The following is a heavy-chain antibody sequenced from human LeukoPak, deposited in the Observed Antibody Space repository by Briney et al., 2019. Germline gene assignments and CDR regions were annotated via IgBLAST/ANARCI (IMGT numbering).Heavy chain of an antibody. Sequence: GGSLRLSCAASGFTFSSYWMHWVRQAPGKGLVWVSRINSDGSSTSYADSVKGRFTISRDNAKNTLYLQMNSLRAEDTAVYYCAKVPGGLHPWDYFDYWGQGTLVTVSS. J-gene: IGHJ4*02. CDR1: GFTFSSYW. CDR3: AKVPGGLHPWDYFDY. D-gene: IGHD5-24*01. CDR2: INSDGSST. V-gene: IGHV3-74*01.